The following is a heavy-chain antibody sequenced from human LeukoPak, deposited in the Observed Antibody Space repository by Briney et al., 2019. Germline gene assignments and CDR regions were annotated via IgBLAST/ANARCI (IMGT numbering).Heavy chain of an antibody. J-gene: IGHJ4*02. CDR1: GYTFTSYA. CDR3: ARDSHYGNFDY. CDR2: INAGNGNT. Sequence: ASVKVSCKASGYTFTSYAMHWVRQAPGQRLEWMGWINAGNGNTKYSQKFQGRVTITRDTSASTAYMELSSLRSEDTAVSYCARDSHYGNFDYWGQGTLVTVSS. D-gene: IGHD3-10*01. V-gene: IGHV1-3*01.